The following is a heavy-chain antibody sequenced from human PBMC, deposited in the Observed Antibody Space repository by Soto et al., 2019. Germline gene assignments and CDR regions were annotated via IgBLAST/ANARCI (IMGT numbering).Heavy chain of an antibody. D-gene: IGHD3-22*01. CDR2: FDPEDGET. Sequence: GASVKLSCKVSGYTLTELSMHWVRQAPGKGLEWMGGFDPEDGETIYAQKFQGRVTMTEDTSTDTAYMELSSLRSEDTAVYYCASYLRLEGSGYDAFESWGQGTMVTVSS. V-gene: IGHV1-24*01. CDR3: ASYLRLEGSGYDAFES. J-gene: IGHJ3*02. CDR1: GYTLTELS.